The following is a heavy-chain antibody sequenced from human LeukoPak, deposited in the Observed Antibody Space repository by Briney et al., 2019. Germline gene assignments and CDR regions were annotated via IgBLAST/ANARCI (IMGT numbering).Heavy chain of an antibody. CDR1: GFTFSSYT. CDR3: AKDQVISGSEASDI. D-gene: IGHD2-21*01. V-gene: IGHV3-23*01. Sequence: GGSLRLSCAASGFTFSSYTMNWVRQAPGKGLEWVSAISGNGVGTYYADSVKGRFTISRDNSWNTLYLQMNSLRAEDTAVYYCAKDQVISGSEASDIGGQGTMVTVSS. J-gene: IGHJ3*02. CDR2: ISGNGVGT.